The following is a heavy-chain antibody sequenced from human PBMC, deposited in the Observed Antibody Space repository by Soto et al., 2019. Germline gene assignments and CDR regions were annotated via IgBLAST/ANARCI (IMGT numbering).Heavy chain of an antibody. V-gene: IGHV3-48*03. D-gene: IGHD5-12*01. Sequence: VQLVESGGGLVQPGGSLRLSCAASGFTFSSYEMNWVRQAPGKGLEWFSYISGSGSAIYYADSVKGRFTISRDNAKNSLYLQMNSLRAEDTAVYYCARVRYSAYGGYYFDYWGQGTLVTVSS. CDR1: GFTFSSYE. CDR3: ARVRYSAYGGYYFDY. CDR2: ISGSGSAI. J-gene: IGHJ4*02.